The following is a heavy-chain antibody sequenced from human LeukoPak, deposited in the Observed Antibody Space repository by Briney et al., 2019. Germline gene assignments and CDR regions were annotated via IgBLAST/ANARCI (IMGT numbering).Heavy chain of an antibody. V-gene: IGHV4-59*01. Sequence: SETVSLTCTVSGASISSYYWSWIRQPPGKGLEWIGYIYYSGSTNYNPSLKSRVTISVDTSKNQFSLRLSSVTAADTAVYYCARHRYYDDSSGYYYQPWGQGTLVTVSS. CDR2: IYYSGST. J-gene: IGHJ5*02. CDR1: GASISSYY. CDR3: ARHRYYDDSSGYYYQP. D-gene: IGHD3-22*01.